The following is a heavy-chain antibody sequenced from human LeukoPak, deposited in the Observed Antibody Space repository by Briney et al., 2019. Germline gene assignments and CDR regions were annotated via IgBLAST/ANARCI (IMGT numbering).Heavy chain of an antibody. CDR3: ARHIIYSKKPSFDH. CDR1: TGSINSYY. Sequence: SETLSLTCTVSTGSINSYYWSWIRQPPGKGLEWIGYIDYSGSTNYNPSLKSRVTISVDTSKNQFSLQLGSVTAADTAVYYCARHIIYSKKPSFDHWGQGTLVTVFS. D-gene: IGHD4-11*01. CDR2: IDYSGST. V-gene: IGHV4-59*01. J-gene: IGHJ4*02.